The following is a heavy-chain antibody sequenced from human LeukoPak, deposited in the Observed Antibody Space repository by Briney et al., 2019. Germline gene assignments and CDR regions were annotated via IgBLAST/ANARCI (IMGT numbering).Heavy chain of an antibody. Sequence: SETLSLTCTVSGGSISSYYWSWIRQPPGKGLEWVGYIYYSGSTNYNPSLRSRVTISVDTSQKQFSLKLRSVTAADTAVYYCAKDRGPLYYYGSGSYYNDDYWGQGTLVTVSS. CDR2: IYYSGST. J-gene: IGHJ4*02. V-gene: IGHV4-59*01. CDR3: AKDRGPLYYYGSGSYYNDDY. D-gene: IGHD3-10*01. CDR1: GGSISSYY.